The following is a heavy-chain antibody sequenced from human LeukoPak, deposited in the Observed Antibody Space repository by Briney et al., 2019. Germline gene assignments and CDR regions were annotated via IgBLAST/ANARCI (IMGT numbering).Heavy chain of an antibody. CDR2: ISAHNGNT. J-gene: IGHJ5*02. CDR3: AREARQWEPKLLHWFDP. CDR1: GYTFSNYA. D-gene: IGHD1-26*01. Sequence: GASVTVSCKASGYTFSNYAISWVRQAPGQGLEWMGWISAHNGNTNYAQNLQGRVTMTTDTSTSTAYMELRSLRSDDTAVYYCAREARQWEPKLLHWFDPWGQGTLVTVSS. V-gene: IGHV1-18*01.